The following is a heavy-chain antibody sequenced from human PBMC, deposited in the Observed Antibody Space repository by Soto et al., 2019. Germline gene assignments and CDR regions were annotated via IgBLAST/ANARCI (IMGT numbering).Heavy chain of an antibody. J-gene: IGHJ6*02. D-gene: IGHD3-10*01. CDR3: ARGAEYMVRGVIYYYCGMDV. V-gene: IGHV1-69*06. Sequence: QVQLVQSGAEVKKPGSSVKVSCKASGGTFSSYAISWVRQAPGQGLEWMGGIIPIFGTANYAQKFQGRVTITADKSTSTAYMELSSLRSEDTDVYYCARGAEYMVRGVIYYYCGMDVWGQGTTVTVSS. CDR2: IIPIFGTA. CDR1: GGTFSSYA.